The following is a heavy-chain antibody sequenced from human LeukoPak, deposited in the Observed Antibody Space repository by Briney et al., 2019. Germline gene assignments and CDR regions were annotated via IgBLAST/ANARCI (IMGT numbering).Heavy chain of an antibody. CDR1: GFTFSDYY. CDR3: AKVRTPYYYDSSGYFDY. D-gene: IGHD3-22*01. J-gene: IGHJ4*02. Sequence: GGSLRLSCAASGFTFSDYYMSWIRQAPGKGLEWVSYISSSGSTIYYADSVKGRFTISRDNSKNTLYLQMNSLRAEDTAVYYCAKVRTPYYYDSSGYFDYWGQGTLVTVSS. V-gene: IGHV3-11*04. CDR2: ISSSGSTI.